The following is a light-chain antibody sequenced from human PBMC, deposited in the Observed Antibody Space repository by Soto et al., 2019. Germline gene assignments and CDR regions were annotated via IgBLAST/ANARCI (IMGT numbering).Light chain of an antibody. Sequence: QSVLTQPPTASGTPGQRVTISCSGSRSNIGSNYVYWYQQVPGTAPKLLIYRNDQRPSGVPDRFSGSKSGTSASLAISGLRSEDEADYYCVAWDDSLSGGVFGGGTQRTVL. J-gene: IGLJ7*01. CDR2: RND. V-gene: IGLV1-47*01. CDR3: VAWDDSLSGGV. CDR1: RSNIGSNY.